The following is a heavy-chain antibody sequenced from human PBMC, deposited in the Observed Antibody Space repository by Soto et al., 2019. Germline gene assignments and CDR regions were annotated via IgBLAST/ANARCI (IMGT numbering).Heavy chain of an antibody. CDR2: INPSGGSA. CDR3: ARKGSGSLDRDWYQR. CDR1: GYTFTSYY. J-gene: IGHJ4*01. D-gene: IGHD3-10*01. Sequence: ASVKVSCKASGYTFTSYYMHWVRQAPGQGLEWMGIINPSGGSASYAQKFQGRVTMTRDTSTSTVYMELSSLRSEDTAVYYCARKGSGSLDRDWYQRWGQGTLVTVSS. V-gene: IGHV1-46*01.